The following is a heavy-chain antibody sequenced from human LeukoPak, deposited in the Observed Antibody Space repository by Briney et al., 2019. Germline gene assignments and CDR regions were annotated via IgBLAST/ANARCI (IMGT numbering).Heavy chain of an antibody. CDR2: IYISGST. J-gene: IGHJ3*02. CDR3: ARVVPAAMGRAFDI. V-gene: IGHV4-4*07. D-gene: IGHD2-2*01. Sequence: SETLSLTCTVSGGSISTNHYWNWIRQPAGKGLEWIGRIYISGSTNYNPSLQSRITVSVDTSKNQFSLKLSSVTAADTAVYYCARVVPAAMGRAFDIWGQGTMVTVSS. CDR1: GGSISTNHY.